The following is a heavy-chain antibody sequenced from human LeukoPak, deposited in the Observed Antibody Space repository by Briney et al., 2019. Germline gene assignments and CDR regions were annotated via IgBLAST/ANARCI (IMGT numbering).Heavy chain of an antibody. Sequence: GGSLRLSCAASGFTFSSYAMSWVRQAPGKGLEWVSGISGSGGTTYYADSVKGRFTISRDNSKNTLYLQMNSLRAEDTAVYYCAKDSGTIHTNFDYWGQGTLVTVSS. CDR2: ISGSGGTT. D-gene: IGHD3-10*01. CDR1: GFTFSSYA. J-gene: IGHJ4*02. CDR3: AKDSGTIHTNFDY. V-gene: IGHV3-23*01.